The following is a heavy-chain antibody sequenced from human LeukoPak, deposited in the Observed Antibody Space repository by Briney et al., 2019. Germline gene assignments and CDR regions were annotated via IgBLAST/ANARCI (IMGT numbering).Heavy chain of an antibody. J-gene: IGHJ4*02. Sequence: ASVKVSCRASGYTFTSYGISWVRQAPGQGLEWMGWISAYNGNTNYAQKLQGRVTMTTDTSTSTAYMELRSLRSDDTAVYYRARDPGSGGDLKYWGQGTLVTVSS. V-gene: IGHV1-18*01. CDR2: ISAYNGNT. CDR1: GYTFTSYG. D-gene: IGHD2-21*02. CDR3: ARDPGSGGDLKY.